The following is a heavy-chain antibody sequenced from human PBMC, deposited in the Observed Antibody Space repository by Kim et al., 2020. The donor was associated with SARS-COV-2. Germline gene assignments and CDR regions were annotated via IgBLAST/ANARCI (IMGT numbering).Heavy chain of an antibody. J-gene: IGHJ4*02. D-gene: IGHD2-2*02. CDR3: TGVPAAIRDY. CDR2: TT. V-gene: IGHV3-15*01. Sequence: TTDYAAPVKGRFTISRDDSKHTLYLQMNSLKTEDPAVYYCTGVPAAIRDYWGQGTLVTVSS.